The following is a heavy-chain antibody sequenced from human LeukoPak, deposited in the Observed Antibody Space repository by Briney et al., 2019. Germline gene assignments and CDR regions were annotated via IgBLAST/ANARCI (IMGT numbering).Heavy chain of an antibody. Sequence: GGSLRLSCAASGFTFSSYGMSWVRQAPGKGLEWVSAISGSGGSTYYADSVKGRFTISRDNSKNTLYLQMNSLRAEDTAVYYCAKWGYCSSTSCSPHYYYYMDVWGKGTTVTISS. CDR2: ISGSGGST. CDR3: AKWGYCSSTSCSPHYYYYMDV. J-gene: IGHJ6*03. CDR1: GFTFSSYG. V-gene: IGHV3-23*01. D-gene: IGHD2-2*01.